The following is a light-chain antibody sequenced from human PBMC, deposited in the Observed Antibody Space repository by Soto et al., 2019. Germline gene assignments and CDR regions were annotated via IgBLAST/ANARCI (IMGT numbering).Light chain of an antibody. V-gene: IGKV3-15*01. Sequence: EIVMTQSPATLSVSPGERATLSCRASQSVSSNLAWYQQKPGQPPRLLIYDASTRATGIPARFSGSGSGTEFTLTISSLQSEDFVVYYCQQYNKCPRTFGQGTKVEIK. CDR1: QSVSSN. CDR2: DAS. CDR3: QQYNKCPRT. J-gene: IGKJ1*01.